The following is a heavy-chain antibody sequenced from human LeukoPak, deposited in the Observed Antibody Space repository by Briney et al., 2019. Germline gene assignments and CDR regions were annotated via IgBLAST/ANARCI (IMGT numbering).Heavy chain of an antibody. CDR3: AKDQYYHDSSGYYLY. D-gene: IGHD3-22*01. J-gene: IGHJ4*02. CDR2: ISGSGGST. Sequence: GGSLRLSCAASGFTFSSYAMSWVRQAPGKGLEWVSAISGSGGSTYYADSVKGRFTISRDNSKNTLYLQMNSLRAEDTAVYYCAKDQYYHDSSGYYLYWGQGTLVTVSS. CDR1: GFTFSSYA. V-gene: IGHV3-23*01.